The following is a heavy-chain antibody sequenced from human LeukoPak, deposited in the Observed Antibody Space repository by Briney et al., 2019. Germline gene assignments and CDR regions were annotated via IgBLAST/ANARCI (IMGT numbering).Heavy chain of an antibody. D-gene: IGHD6-19*01. CDR3: ARQIAVAGGIDY. V-gene: IGHV4-39*01. Sequence: PSETLSLTCTVSGGSISSTTYYWGWIRQPPGKGLEWIGRMSYSGSTYYNPSLRSRVTISVDTSKKHFSPKLTSVTAADTAVYYCARQIAVAGGIDYWGQGTLVTVSS. CDR2: MSYSGST. J-gene: IGHJ4*02. CDR1: GGSISSTTYY.